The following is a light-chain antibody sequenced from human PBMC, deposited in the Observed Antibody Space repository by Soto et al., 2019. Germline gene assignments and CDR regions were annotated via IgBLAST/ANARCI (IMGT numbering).Light chain of an antibody. J-gene: IGKJ2*01. V-gene: IGKV3-11*01. Sequence: DIVLTPSPATLSLSPGDRATLSCRASQNVNNYLAWYQQKPGQAPRLLIYDASNRATGIPARFSGSGSGTDFTLTISSLEPEDFAIYYCQQRLSWYTFGQGTRLEIK. CDR1: QNVNNY. CDR3: QQRLSWYT. CDR2: DAS.